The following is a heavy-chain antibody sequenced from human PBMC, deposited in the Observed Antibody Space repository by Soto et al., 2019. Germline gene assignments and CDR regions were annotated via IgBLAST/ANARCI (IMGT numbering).Heavy chain of an antibody. CDR1: GGTISSFG. D-gene: IGHD3-3*01. Sequence: QVQLVQSGAEVKKPGSSVKVSCTTSGGTISSFGMNWVRQAPGQGLEWMGGIVPIDGSTKYAEKFQGRVTITVPASTSTVYTDLRSLRSEGTAVYYCARSFTKSRRGGVAFDYWGQGPLLTVSP. V-gene: IGHV1-69*01. CDR3: ARSFTKSRRGGVAFDY. J-gene: IGHJ4*02. CDR2: IVPIDGST.